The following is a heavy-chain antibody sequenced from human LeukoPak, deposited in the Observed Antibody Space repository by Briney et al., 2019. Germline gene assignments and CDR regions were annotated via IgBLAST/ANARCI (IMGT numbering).Heavy chain of an antibody. D-gene: IGHD1-1*01. CDR3: AKTPTNQNDGLHFDY. Sequence: ASVKVSCKASGYTFTSYGISWVRQAPGQGLEWMGWISAYNGNTNYAQKLQSRVTMTTDTSTSTAYMELRSLRSDDTAVYYCAKTPTNQNDGLHFDYWGQGTLVTVSS. CDR1: GYTFTSYG. J-gene: IGHJ4*02. CDR2: ISAYNGNT. V-gene: IGHV1-18*01.